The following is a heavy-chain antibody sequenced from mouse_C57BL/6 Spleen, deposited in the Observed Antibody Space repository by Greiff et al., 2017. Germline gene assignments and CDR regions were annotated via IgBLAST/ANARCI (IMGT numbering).Heavy chain of an antibody. V-gene: IGHV1-15*01. CDR2: IDPETGGT. CDR1: GYTFTDYE. CDR3: TRDGYKRDDY. J-gene: IGHJ2*01. D-gene: IGHD2-3*01. Sequence: VQLQQSGAELVRPGASVTLSCKASGYTFTDYEMHWVKQTPVHGLEWIGAIDPETGGTAYNQKFKGKTILTADKSSSTAYMELRSLTSEDSAVYYCTRDGYKRDDYWGQGTTLTVSS.